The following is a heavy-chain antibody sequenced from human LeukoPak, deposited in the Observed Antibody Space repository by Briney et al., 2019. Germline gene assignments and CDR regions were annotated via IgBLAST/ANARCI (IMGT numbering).Heavy chain of an antibody. CDR2: ISNVGSTT. CDR1: GFTFSSSW. CDR3: ARDYLGWIDP. V-gene: IGHV3-74*01. J-gene: IGHJ5*02. Sequence: GGSLRLSCAASGFTFSSSWMHWVRQAPGKGLVWVSRISNVGSTTNYADSVKGRFTISRDNAKSTLYLQMNSLRAEDTAVYYCARDYLGWIDPWGQGTLVTVSS.